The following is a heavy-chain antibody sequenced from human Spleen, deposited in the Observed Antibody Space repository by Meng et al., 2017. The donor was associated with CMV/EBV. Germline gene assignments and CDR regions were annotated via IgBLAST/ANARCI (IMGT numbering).Heavy chain of an antibody. CDR2: FIAVLDIA. Sequence: FSNYAVSWVRPAPGQGLEWMGGFIAVLDIANYAQKFQDRVKITADTHATTAFMELSSLRSDDTAVYYCATSEFWSGTYPMYNWFDPWGQGTLVTVSS. J-gene: IGHJ5*02. CDR3: ATSEFWSGTYPMYNWFDP. CDR1: FSNYA. V-gene: IGHV1-69*10. D-gene: IGHD3-3*01.